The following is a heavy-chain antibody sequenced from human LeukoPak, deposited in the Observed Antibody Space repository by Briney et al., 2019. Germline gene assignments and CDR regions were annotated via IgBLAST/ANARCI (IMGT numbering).Heavy chain of an antibody. CDR2: ISGSGGST. D-gene: IGHD2/OR15-2a*01. CDR1: GFTFSSYA. J-gene: IGHJ6*02. CDR3: AKGFWRDGYYYGMDV. V-gene: IGHV3-23*01. Sequence: GGSLRLSCAASGFTFSSYAMSWVRQAPGKGLEWVSAISGSGGSTYYADSVKGRFTISRDNSKNTLYLQMNSLRAEDTAVYYCAKGFWRDGYYYGMDVWGQGTTVTVSS.